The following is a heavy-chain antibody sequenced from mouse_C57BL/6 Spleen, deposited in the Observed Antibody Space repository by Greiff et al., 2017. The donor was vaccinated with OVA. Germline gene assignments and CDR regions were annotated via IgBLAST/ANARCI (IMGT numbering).Heavy chain of an antibody. V-gene: IGHV1-53*01. Sequence: QVQLQQPGTELVKPGASVKLSCKASGYTFTSYWMHWVKQRPGQGLAWIGNINPSNGGTNYNEKFKSKATLTVDKSSSTAYMQLSSLTSEDSAVYYCAIGESQLRGAMDYWGQGTSVTVSS. D-gene: IGHD1-1*01. J-gene: IGHJ4*01. CDR2: INPSNGGT. CDR3: AIGESQLRGAMDY. CDR1: GYTFTSYW.